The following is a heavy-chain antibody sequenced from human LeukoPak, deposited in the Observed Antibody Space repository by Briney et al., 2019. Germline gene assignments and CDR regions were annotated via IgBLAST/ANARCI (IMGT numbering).Heavy chain of an antibody. Sequence: SETLSLTCTVSGDSINTYYWSWIRQPPGKGLEWIGYIYYSGNTNYNPSLKSRVTIAADTSKNQFSLKLSSVTAADTAVYYCARGQYSSSWYQGGSDAFDIWGQGTMVTVSS. J-gene: IGHJ3*02. CDR1: GDSINTYY. CDR2: IYYSGNT. D-gene: IGHD6-13*01. V-gene: IGHV4-59*08. CDR3: ARGQYSSSWYQGGSDAFDI.